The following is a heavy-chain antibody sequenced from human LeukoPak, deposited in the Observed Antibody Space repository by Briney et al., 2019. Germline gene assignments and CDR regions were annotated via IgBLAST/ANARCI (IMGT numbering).Heavy chain of an antibody. D-gene: IGHD3-22*01. CDR1: GYTFTNYW. J-gene: IGHJ3*02. V-gene: IGHV5-51*01. CDR3: ARARSGFSEDAFDI. Sequence: LGESLKISCKGYGYTFTNYWIGWVRQMPGKGLEWMGIIYPDDSDTRYSPSFQGQVTISADQSITTAYLQWSSLKASDTAVYYCARARSGFSEDAFDIWGQGTMVTASS. CDR2: IYPDDSDT.